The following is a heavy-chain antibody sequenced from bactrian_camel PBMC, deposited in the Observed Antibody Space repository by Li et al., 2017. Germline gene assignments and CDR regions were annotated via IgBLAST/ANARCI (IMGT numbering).Heavy chain of an antibody. D-gene: IGHD3*01. V-gene: IGHV3S40*01. Sequence: VQLVESGGGSVQVGGSLTLSCVASGDTIGRYCLGWFRQAPGKEREGVATINTRDNSTVYSDSARGRFTISRDTTKNIVYLQIDSLTPEDTATYYCAADPPPCSYDVRDAYQYSTGARGPRSPSP. J-gene: IGHJ4*01. CDR2: INTRDNST. CDR1: GDTIGRYC. CDR3: AADPPPCSYDVRDAYQYST.